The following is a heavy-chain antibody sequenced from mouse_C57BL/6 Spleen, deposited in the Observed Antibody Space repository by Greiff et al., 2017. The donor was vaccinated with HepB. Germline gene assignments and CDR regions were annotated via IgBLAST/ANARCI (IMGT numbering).Heavy chain of an antibody. D-gene: IGHD2-1*01. CDR3: ARDYGNFWYFDV. CDR1: GYSITSGYY. CDR2: ISYDGSN. Sequence: EVQRVESGPGLVKPSQSLSLTCSVTGYSITSGYYWNWIRQFPGNKLEWMGYISYDGSNNYNPSLKNRISITRDTSKNQFFLKLNSVTTEDTATYYCARDYGNFWYFDVWGTGTTVTVSS. V-gene: IGHV3-6*01. J-gene: IGHJ1*03.